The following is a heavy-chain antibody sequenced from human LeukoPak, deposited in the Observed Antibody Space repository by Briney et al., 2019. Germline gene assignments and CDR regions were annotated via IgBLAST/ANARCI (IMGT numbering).Heavy chain of an antibody. Sequence: GASVKVSCKTSRYTFNKYGLIWVRQAPGQRLEWMGWVSLYESDTKYGQNFQGRVTLTTDSSTYTAYLELKSLRFDDTAVYYCARSGSRLVWFGETMGYLDYWGQGTLVTVSS. CDR1: RYTFNKYG. J-gene: IGHJ4*02. CDR3: ARSGSRLVWFGETMGYLDY. CDR2: VSLYESDT. V-gene: IGHV1-18*01. D-gene: IGHD3-10*01.